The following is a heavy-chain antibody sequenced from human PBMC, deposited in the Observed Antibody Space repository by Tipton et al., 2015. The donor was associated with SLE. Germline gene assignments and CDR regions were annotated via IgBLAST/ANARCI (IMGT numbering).Heavy chain of an antibody. CDR1: GFTFSSYS. CDR3: ARDSSSPNYMDV. CDR2: IWYDGSNK. J-gene: IGHJ6*03. V-gene: IGHV3-33*08. D-gene: IGHD6-6*01. Sequence: RSLRLSCAASGFTFSSYSMNWVRQAPGKGLEWVAVIWYDGSNKYYADSVKGRFTISRDNSKNTLYLQMNSLRAEDTAVYYCARDSSSPNYMDVWGKGTTVTVSS.